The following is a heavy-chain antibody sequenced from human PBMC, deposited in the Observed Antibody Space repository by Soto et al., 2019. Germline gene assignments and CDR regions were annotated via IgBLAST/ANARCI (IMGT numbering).Heavy chain of an antibody. J-gene: IGHJ1*01. CDR2: INPASGGA. V-gene: IGHV1-2*02. CDR1: GYSFTCRY. CDR3: ARDLGGSSSYLGY. D-gene: IGHD6-6*01. Sequence: XSVKISFKASGYSFTCRYIPWVRQAPGQGLEWMGWINPASGGATYAQKFQGRVSLTRDTSNSIAYMELSSLRPDDTAVYFCARDLGGSSSYLGYWGQGPPVTVSS.